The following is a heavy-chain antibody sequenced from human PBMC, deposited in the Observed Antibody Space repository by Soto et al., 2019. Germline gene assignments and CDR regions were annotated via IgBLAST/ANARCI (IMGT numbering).Heavy chain of an antibody. CDR3: ARDAPGIMITFGGVIVPRNDAFDI. CDR1: GGGNLRDYR. J-gene: IGHJ3*02. V-gene: IGHV1-69*10. CDR2: IIPKLGSA. D-gene: IGHD3-16*02. Sequence: SVKVSWKASGGGNLRDYRTTWVRRAPGQGLEWMGGIIPKLGSANYAQNFQGRVTMTTDTSTSTAYMELRSLRSDDTAVYYCARDAPGIMITFGGVIVPRNDAFDIWGQGTMVTVSS.